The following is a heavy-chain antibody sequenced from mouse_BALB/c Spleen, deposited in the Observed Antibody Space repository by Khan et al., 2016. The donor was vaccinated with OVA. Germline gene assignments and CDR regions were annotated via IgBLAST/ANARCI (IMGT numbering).Heavy chain of an antibody. V-gene: IGHV3-8*02. J-gene: IGHJ2*01. Sequence: EVQLQASGPSLVKPSQTLSLTCSVTGDSITSGYWNWIRKFPGNKLEYMGYISSSDSTFYTPSLKSRISITRVTSKNQNYLQLHSVTTADTATYYCARWNYRYDGYVDYWGQGTTLTVSS. D-gene: IGHD2-14*01. CDR3: ARWNYRYDGYVDY. CDR2: ISSSDST. CDR1: GDSITSGY.